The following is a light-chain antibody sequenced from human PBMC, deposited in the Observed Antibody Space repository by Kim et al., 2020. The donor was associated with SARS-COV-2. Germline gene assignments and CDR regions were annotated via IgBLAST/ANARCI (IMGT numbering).Light chain of an antibody. CDR1: GNNVGNQG. J-gene: IGLJ3*02. Sequence: QNATLTCTGNGNNVGNQGASWLQQHQGHPPKLLSYRNNNRPSGISERFSASTSGNTASLTITGLQPEDEAEYYCSAWDSSLSVWVFGGGTQLTVL. CDR3: SAWDSSLSVWV. CDR2: RNN. V-gene: IGLV10-54*04.